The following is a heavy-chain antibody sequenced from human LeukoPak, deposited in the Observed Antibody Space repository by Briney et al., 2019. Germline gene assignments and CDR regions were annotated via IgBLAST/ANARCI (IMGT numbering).Heavy chain of an antibody. V-gene: IGHV4-38-2*02. CDR1: GYSISSGYY. CDR3: AKSDGYGLIDS. D-gene: IGHD2-21*02. Sequence: SETLSLTCTVSGYSISSGYYWGWIRQPPGKGLEWIGSIYHSGSTYYNPSLKGRVTISIDTSNNQVSLKMSSMTAADTAVYYCAKSDGYGLIDSWGQGTLVTVSS. J-gene: IGHJ5*01. CDR2: IYHSGST.